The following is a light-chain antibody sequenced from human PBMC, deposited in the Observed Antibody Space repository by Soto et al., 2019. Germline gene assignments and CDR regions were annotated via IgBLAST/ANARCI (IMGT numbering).Light chain of an antibody. Sequence: QSALTQPASVSGSPGQSITISCTGTSSDIGTYIYVSWYLQHPGKAPKLLIYEVGNRPSGVSNRFSGSKSDNTASLTISGLQAEDEADYYCSSYTSSNSVVFGGGTKLTVL. J-gene: IGLJ2*01. CDR1: SSDIGTYIY. V-gene: IGLV2-14*01. CDR2: EVG. CDR3: SSYTSSNSVV.